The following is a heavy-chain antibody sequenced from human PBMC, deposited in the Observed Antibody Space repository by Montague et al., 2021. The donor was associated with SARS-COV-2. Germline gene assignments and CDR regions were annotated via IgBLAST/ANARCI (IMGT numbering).Heavy chain of an antibody. CDR3: ARGRGTYSLDY. V-gene: IGHV3-30-3*01. CDR2: ISYGGSNK. Sequence: FLRLSCAASGFTLSRYAMHWVRQAPGKGLEWVAVISYGGSNKHNADSVKGRFTISRDKSKNTLYVQMNSLRAEDTAVYYCARGRGTYSLDYWGQGTLVTVSS. CDR1: GFTLSRYA. J-gene: IGHJ4*02. D-gene: IGHD1-26*01.